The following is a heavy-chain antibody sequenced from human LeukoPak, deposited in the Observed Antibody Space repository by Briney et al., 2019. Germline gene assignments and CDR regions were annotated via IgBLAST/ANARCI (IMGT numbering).Heavy chain of an antibody. Sequence: SETLSLTCTVSGGSISSGGYYWSWIRQHPGKGLEWIVYIYYSGSTYYNPSLKSRVTISVDTSKNQFSLKLSSVTAADTAVYYCARAVSSSYSSGWYHAWSGMDVWGQGTTVTVSS. V-gene: IGHV4-31*03. CDR2: IYYSGST. J-gene: IGHJ6*02. D-gene: IGHD6-19*01. CDR1: GGSISSGGYY. CDR3: ARAVSSSYSSGWYHAWSGMDV.